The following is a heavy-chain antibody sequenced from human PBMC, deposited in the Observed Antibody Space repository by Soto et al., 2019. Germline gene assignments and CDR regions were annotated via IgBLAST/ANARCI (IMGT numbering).Heavy chain of an antibody. CDR2: IYNGEST. D-gene: IGHD3-16*01. CDR3: ARDGRGLGKLSLFEY. V-gene: IGHV3-53*01. Sequence: GGSLRLSCAASGFNVNTDYMNWVRQTPGKGLEWVSFIYNGESTHYADSVKGRFTISSDKSKNTLYLQMNSLRVEDTAVYYCARDGRGLGKLSLFEYWGQGTLVTGSS. CDR1: GFNVNTDY. J-gene: IGHJ4*02.